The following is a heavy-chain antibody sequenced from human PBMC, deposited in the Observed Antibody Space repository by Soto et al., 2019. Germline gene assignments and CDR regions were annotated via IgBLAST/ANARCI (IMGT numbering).Heavy chain of an antibody. J-gene: IGHJ5*02. CDR3: SRDRSHAWLDP. CDR2: ISPADGAT. Sequence: QVQLVQSGADAKEPGASVKVSCRASGYTFRDHYIQWVRQAPGQGLEWVAMISPADGATSYAQEFQGRVNLTMDVSTSTVYMEMSILRPDDTAFYYCSRDRSHAWLDPWGQGTLVTVSS. V-gene: IGHV1-46*01. CDR1: GYTFRDHY.